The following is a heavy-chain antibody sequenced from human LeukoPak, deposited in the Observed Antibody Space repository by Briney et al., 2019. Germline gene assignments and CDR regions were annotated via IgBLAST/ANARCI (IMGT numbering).Heavy chain of an antibody. CDR3: ARHVYCSSTSCYAFNWFDP. J-gene: IGHJ5*02. CDR2: IYSSGST. D-gene: IGHD2-2*01. Sequence: SETLSLTCAVSGASISSDGYSWSWIRQPPGKGLECIGYIYSSGSTYYNPSLKSRVTISVDTSKNQFSLKLSSVTAADTAVYYCARHVYCSSTSCYAFNWFDPWGQGTLVTVSS. V-gene: IGHV4-30-4*07. CDR1: GASISSDGYS.